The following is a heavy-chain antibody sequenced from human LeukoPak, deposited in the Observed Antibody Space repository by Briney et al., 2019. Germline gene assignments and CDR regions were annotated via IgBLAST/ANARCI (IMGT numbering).Heavy chain of an antibody. V-gene: IGHV5-51*01. CDR2: IYPGDSDT. J-gene: IGHJ2*01. Sequence: GESLKISCKGSGYTFSTYWIGRVRQLPGRGLEWMGLIYPGDSDTRYIPSFEGQVTISADDSSNTVYLQWHSLKASDTAIYYCARRSSVYDWYLDFWGRGTLVTDSS. CDR1: GYTFSTYW. CDR3: ARRSSVYDWYLDF. D-gene: IGHD5/OR15-5a*01.